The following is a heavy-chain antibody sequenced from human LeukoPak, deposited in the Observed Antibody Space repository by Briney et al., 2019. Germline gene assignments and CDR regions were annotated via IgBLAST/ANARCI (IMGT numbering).Heavy chain of an antibody. D-gene: IGHD5/OR15-5a*01. CDR2: MHPNSGGT. V-gene: IGHV1-2*06. J-gene: IGHJ4*02. CDR1: GCTFTGYY. CDR3: ARGRLVYVELSLRFDY. Sequence: ASGKVSCKAAGCTFTGYYMHWVRHPPGQGLDWMGRMHPNSGGTEYAQKSQGRENMTRGTSMSTAYMELSRLRADDTAVYYCARGRLVYVELSLRFDYWGQGTLVTVSS.